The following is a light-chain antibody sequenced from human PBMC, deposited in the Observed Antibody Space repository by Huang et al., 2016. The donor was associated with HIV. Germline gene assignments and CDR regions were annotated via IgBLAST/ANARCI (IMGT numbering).Light chain of an antibody. V-gene: IGKV3-15*01. Sequence: EILLTQSPATLSVSPGERATLSCRASQSVGTNLACYQQKPGQAPGLLIDGASTRATGVPARFSGSGSGTEFTLTISSLQSEDFAVYYCQQYNNWLSFGGGTKVDIK. CDR1: QSVGTN. CDR3: QQYNNWLS. CDR2: GAS. J-gene: IGKJ4*01.